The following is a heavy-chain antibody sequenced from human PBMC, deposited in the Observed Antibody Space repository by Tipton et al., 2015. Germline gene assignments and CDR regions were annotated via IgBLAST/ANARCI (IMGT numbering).Heavy chain of an antibody. V-gene: IGHV4-4*07. CDR2: IYSGGSV. Sequence: GLVKPSETLSLACSVSHDSVRNKYWSWIRQPAGKGLEWIGRIYSGGSVDYNPSLKGRVTMSVDTSKNEFSLKLSSVTAADTAAYYCARGGETTSYYFDLWGRGTLVTVSS. CDR3: ARGGETTSYYFDL. CDR1: HDSVRNKY. J-gene: IGHJ2*01. D-gene: IGHD4-17*01.